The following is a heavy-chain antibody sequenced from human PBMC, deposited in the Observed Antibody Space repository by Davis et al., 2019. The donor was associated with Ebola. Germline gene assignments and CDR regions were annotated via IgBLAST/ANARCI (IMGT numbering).Heavy chain of an antibody. Sequence: AASVKVSCKASGYSFNEYYIHWVQGAPGKGLEWVGLVDPKAGKTVYAEKFQDRVTITADRSTDTVYMELSSLRFEDAAVYYCTTLDILTAYVPYAMDVWGQGTTVTVSS. J-gene: IGHJ6*02. CDR3: TTLDILTAYVPYAMDV. D-gene: IGHD3-9*01. V-gene: IGHV1-69-2*01. CDR1: GYSFNEYY. CDR2: VDPKAGKT.